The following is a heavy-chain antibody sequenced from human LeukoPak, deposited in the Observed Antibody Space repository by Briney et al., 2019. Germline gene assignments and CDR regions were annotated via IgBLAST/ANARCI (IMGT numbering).Heavy chain of an antibody. D-gene: IGHD3-3*02. CDR1: GGTFSSYD. Sequence: ASVKVSCTASGGTFSSYDINWVRQATGQGLEWMGWMNPNSGNTGYAQKFQGRVTMTRNTSISTAYMELSSLRAEDTAVYYCASGRTIFYYYMDVWGKGTTVTISS. CDR3: ASGRTIFYYYMDV. CDR2: MNPNSGNT. J-gene: IGHJ6*03. V-gene: IGHV1-8*02.